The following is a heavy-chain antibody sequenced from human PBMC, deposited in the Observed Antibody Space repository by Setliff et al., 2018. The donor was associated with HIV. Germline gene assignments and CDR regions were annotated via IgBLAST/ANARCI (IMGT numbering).Heavy chain of an antibody. D-gene: IGHD2-21*01. CDR1: GFYISSGYY. J-gene: IGHJ4*02. CDR2: IYYSGST. Sequence: LSLTCAVSGFYISSGYYWGWIRQPPGRGLEWIGTIYYSGSTYYTPSLESRVTISVDTSKNQFSLKLSSVTAADTAVYYCARGLWKRGGDGYNLHYWGQGTRVTVSS. CDR3: ARGLWKRGGDGYNLHY. V-gene: IGHV4-38-2*01.